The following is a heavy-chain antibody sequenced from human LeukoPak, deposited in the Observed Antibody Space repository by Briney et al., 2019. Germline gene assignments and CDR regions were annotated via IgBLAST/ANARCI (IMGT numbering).Heavy chain of an antibody. CDR3: ARGQWLVPYYFDY. CDR2: IYYSGST. CDR1: GGSISSSSYY. Sequence: PSETLSLTCTVSGGSISSSSYYWGWIRQPPGKGLEWIGSIYYSGSTYYNPSLKSRVTMSVDTSKNQFSLKLSSVTAADTAVYYCARGQWLVPYYFDYWGQGTLVTVSS. J-gene: IGHJ4*02. D-gene: IGHD6-19*01. V-gene: IGHV4-39*07.